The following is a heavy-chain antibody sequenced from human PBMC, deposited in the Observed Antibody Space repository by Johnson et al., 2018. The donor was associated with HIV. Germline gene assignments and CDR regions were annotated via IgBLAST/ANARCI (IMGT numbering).Heavy chain of an antibody. Sequence: VQLVESGGGLIQPGGSLRLSCVASGFTFSSCAMSWVRQAPGKGLEWVSGISGSNASTYYADSVKGRFTISRDNAKNSLYLQMNSLRAEDTAMYYCATSGLTLGSSSSHAFDIWGQGTMVTVSS. CDR3: ATSGLTLGSSSSHAFDI. V-gene: IGHV3-23*04. CDR2: ISGSNAST. CDR1: GFTFSSCA. J-gene: IGHJ3*02. D-gene: IGHD6-6*01.